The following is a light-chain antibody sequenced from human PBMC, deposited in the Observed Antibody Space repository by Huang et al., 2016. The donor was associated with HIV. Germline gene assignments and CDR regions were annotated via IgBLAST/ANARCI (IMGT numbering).Light chain of an antibody. Sequence: EIVLTQSPDTLSFSPGERVTVSCRVSQTIKNIYLAWYQQKPGQGPRLLIYGASSRATDIPDRFSGSGSGTDFTLTINRLEPEDFAVYYCQQYDSSQGISFGQGTRLEMK. J-gene: IGKJ5*01. V-gene: IGKV3-20*01. CDR1: QTIKNIY. CDR3: QQYDSSQGIS. CDR2: GAS.